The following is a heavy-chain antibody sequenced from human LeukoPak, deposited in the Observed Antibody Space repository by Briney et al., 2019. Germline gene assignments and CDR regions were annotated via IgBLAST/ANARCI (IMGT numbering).Heavy chain of an antibody. CDR2: INHSGNT. V-gene: IGHV4-34*01. D-gene: IGHD3-10*01. J-gene: IGHJ4*01. CDR3: AGNRWGMTVVREVSLDY. CDR1: GASCSGHY. Sequence: SETLSLTCAVDGASCSGHYWSCIRQPPGKGLEWIGEINHSGNTNYNPSLKSRATISIDTSKNQSSLNLSSVTAADTAVYNCAGNRWGMTVVREVSLDYWGQGTLVTVSS.